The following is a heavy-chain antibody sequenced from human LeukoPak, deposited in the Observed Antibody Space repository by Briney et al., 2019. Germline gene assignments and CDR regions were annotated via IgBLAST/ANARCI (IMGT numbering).Heavy chain of an antibody. V-gene: IGHV6-1*01. CDR2: TYYRSKWYN. D-gene: IGHD3-10*01. Sequence: SQTLSLTCAISGDSVSSNSAGWNWIRQSPSRGLEWLGRTYYRSKWYNDYAVSVKSRITINPDTSKNQFSLQLNSVTPEDTAVYYCARDRGYYGSGSYYHWGQGTLVTVSS. CDR1: GDSVSSNSAG. CDR3: ARDRGYYGSGSYYH. J-gene: IGHJ5*02.